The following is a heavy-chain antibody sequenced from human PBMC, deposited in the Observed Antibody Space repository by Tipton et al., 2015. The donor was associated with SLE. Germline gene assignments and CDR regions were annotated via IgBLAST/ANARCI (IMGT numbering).Heavy chain of an antibody. J-gene: IGHJ3*02. D-gene: IGHD2-15*01. V-gene: IGHV1-3*01. Sequence: QSGAEVKKPGASVKVSCKASGYTFTGYAMHWVRQAPGQRLEWMGWINAGNGNTKYSQKFQGRVTITRDTSASTAYMELSSLRSEDTAVYYCARSGYCSGGSCYQNAFDIWGQGTMVTVSS. CDR1: GYTFTGYA. CDR3: ARSGYCSGGSCYQNAFDI. CDR2: INAGNGNT.